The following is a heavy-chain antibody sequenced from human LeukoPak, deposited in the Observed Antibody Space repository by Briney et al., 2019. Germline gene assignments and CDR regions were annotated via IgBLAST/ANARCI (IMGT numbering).Heavy chain of an antibody. J-gene: IGHJ4*02. CDR2: INSDGSST. CDR3: ARNGRGSGWNFDY. Sequence: GGSLRLSCAASGFTFSSYWMHWVRQAPGKGLVWVSRINSDGSSTTYADPVKGRFTIYRDNAKNTLYLQMNSLRAEDTAVYYCARNGRGSGWNFDYWGQGTLLTVSS. V-gene: IGHV3-74*03. D-gene: IGHD6-19*01. CDR1: GFTFSSYW.